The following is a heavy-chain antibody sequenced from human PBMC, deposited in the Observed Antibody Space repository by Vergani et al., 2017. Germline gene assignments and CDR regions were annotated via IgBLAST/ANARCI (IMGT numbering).Heavy chain of an antibody. CDR1: GASIRSSNYY. CDR3: ATGGWYCTSANCSNDFYYYYMDV. CDR2: IYYSGST. D-gene: IGHD2-2*01. V-gene: IGHV4-39*01. Sequence: QLQLQESGPGLVKPSATLSLTCSVSGASIRSSNYYWGWIRQPPGKGLEWIASIYYSGSTYYNPSLKSRVTISVDTSKNQFSLNLSSVTAADTAVYYCATGGWYCTSANCSNDFYYYYMDVWGKGTTVTVSS. J-gene: IGHJ6*03.